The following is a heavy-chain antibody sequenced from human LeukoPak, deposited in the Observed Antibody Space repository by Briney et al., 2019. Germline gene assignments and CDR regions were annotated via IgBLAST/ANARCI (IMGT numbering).Heavy chain of an antibody. Sequence: ASVKVSCKVSGYTLTELSMHWVRQAPGKGLEWMGGFDPEDGETIYAQKSQGRVTMTEDTSTDTAYMELSSLRSEDTAVYYCATCFERVSSWQQSRLRRGAFDIWGQGTMVTVSS. CDR2: FDPEDGET. J-gene: IGHJ3*02. CDR3: ATCFERVSSWQQSRLRRGAFDI. CDR1: GYTLTELS. D-gene: IGHD6-13*01. V-gene: IGHV1-24*01.